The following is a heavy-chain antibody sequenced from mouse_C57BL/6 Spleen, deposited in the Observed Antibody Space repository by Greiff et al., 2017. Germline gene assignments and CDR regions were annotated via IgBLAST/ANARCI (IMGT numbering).Heavy chain of an antibody. V-gene: IGHV1-81*01. D-gene: IGHD1-1*01. CDR1: GYTFTSYG. Sequence: VKVVESGAELARPGASVKLSCKASGYTFTSYGISWVKQRTGQGLEWIGEIYPRSGNTYYNEKFKGKATLTADKSSSTAYMELRSLTSGDSAVYFCARQTTTVVVPYFDYWGQGTTLTVSS. CDR3: ARQTTTVVVPYFDY. CDR2: IYPRSGNT. J-gene: IGHJ2*01.